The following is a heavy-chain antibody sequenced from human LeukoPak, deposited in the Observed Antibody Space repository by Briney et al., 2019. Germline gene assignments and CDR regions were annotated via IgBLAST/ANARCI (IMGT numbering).Heavy chain of an antibody. CDR1: GITFSSYA. D-gene: IGHD6-19*01. CDR2: ISGSGGST. Sequence: GGSLRLSCAASGITFSSYAMTWVRQAPGKGLEWVSSISGSGGSTYDADSVKGRFTISRDNSKNTLYLQMNSLRAEDTAVYYCARAYSSGWYYFDYWGQGTLVTVSS. V-gene: IGHV3-23*01. CDR3: ARAYSSGWYYFDY. J-gene: IGHJ4*02.